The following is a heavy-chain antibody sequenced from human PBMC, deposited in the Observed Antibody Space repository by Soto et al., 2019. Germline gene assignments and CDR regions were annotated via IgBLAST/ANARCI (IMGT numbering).Heavy chain of an antibody. V-gene: IGHV4-30-4*01. CDR2: IYYSGST. CDR3: ARGSSHYDFWRIGVYGMDV. Sequence: PSETLSLTCTVSGGSISSGDYYWSWIRQPPGKGLEWIGYIYYSGSTYYNPSLKSRVTISVDTSKNQFSLKLSSVTAADTAVYYCARGSSHYDFWRIGVYGMDVWGQGTTVTVSS. J-gene: IGHJ6*02. D-gene: IGHD3-3*01. CDR1: GGSISSGDYY.